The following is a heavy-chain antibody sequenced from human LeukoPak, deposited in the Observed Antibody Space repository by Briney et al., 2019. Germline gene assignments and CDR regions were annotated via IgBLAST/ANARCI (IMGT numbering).Heavy chain of an antibody. V-gene: IGHV1-69*06. CDR1: GYTFTSYG. D-gene: IGHD3-10*01. Sequence: ASVKVSCKASGYTFTSYGISWVRQAPGQGLEWMGGIIPIFGTANYAQKFQGRVTITADKSTSTAYMELSSLRSEDTAVYYCARTMVRGVIYYYYYMDVWGKGTTVTVSS. CDR2: IIPIFGTA. CDR3: ARTMVRGVIYYYYYMDV. J-gene: IGHJ6*03.